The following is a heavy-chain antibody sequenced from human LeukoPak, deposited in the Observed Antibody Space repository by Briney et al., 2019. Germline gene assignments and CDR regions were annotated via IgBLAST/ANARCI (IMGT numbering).Heavy chain of an antibody. CDR2: IYPGDSDT. V-gene: IGHV5-51*01. CDR1: GYIFTTYW. J-gene: IGHJ4*02. D-gene: IGHD3-22*01. Sequence: GESLKISCKGSGYIFTTYWIGWVRPMPGKGLEWMGSIYPGDSDTRYSPSFQGQVTISADKSISTAYLQWSSLKASDTAMYYCARHSHYDSSARGFDYWGQGTLVTVSS. CDR3: ARHSHYDSSARGFDY.